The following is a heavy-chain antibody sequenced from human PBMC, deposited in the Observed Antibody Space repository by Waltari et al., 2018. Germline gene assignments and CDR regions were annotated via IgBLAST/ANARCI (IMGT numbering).Heavy chain of an antibody. Sequence: QVQLVQSGAEVKKPGASVKVSCKASGYTFTGYYMHWVRQAPGQGLEWMGRINPNSGGTNKAQKFQGRVTMTRDTSISTAYMELSRLRSDDTAVYYCAREYYGDYYWFDPWGQGTLVTVSS. V-gene: IGHV1-2*06. CDR2: INPNSGGT. D-gene: IGHD4-17*01. J-gene: IGHJ5*02. CDR3: AREYYGDYYWFDP. CDR1: GYTFTGYY.